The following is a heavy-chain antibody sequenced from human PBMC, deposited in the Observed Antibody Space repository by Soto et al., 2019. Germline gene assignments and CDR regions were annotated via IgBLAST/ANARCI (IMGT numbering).Heavy chain of an antibody. Sequence: GESLKISCKGSGYSFTSYWIAWVRQMPGKGLESMGLIYPADSDTRYSPSFQGQVTISADKSISTAYLQWSSLKASDTAMYYCARSYSGDDEDFFYFRGQRSPVTGSS. J-gene: IGHJ4*02. CDR2: IYPADSDT. D-gene: IGHD2-15*01. CDR3: ARSYSGDDEDFFYF. V-gene: IGHV5-51*01. CDR1: GYSFTSYW.